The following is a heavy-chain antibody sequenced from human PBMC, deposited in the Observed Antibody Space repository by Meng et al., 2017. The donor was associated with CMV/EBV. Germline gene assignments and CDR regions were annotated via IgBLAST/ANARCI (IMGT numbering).Heavy chain of an antibody. CDR1: GFTFSNAW. CDR2: IKSKIDGGTT. J-gene: IGHJ4*02. D-gene: IGHD2-2*01. Sequence: GESLKISCAASGFTFSNAWMSRVRQAPGKGLEWVGRIKSKIDGGTTDYAAPVKGRFTISRNDSQNTLFLQMDSLKTEDTATYYCTTPGCSSTTCYTRLSYWGQGTVVTVSS. V-gene: IGHV3-15*01. CDR3: TTPGCSSTTCYTRLSY.